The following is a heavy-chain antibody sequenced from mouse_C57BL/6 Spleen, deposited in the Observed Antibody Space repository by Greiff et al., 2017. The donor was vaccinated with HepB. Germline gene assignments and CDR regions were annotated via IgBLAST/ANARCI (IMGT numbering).Heavy chain of an antibody. V-gene: IGHV5-9-1*02. J-gene: IGHJ1*03. CDR2: ISSGGDYI. CDR3: TRDDGYYGYFDV. D-gene: IGHD2-3*01. Sequence: EVKLVESGEGLVKPGGSLKLSCAASGFTFSSYAMSWVRQTPEKRLEWVAYISSGGDYIYYADTVKGRFTISRDNARNTLYLQMSSLKSEDTAMYYGTRDDGYYGYFDVWGTGTTVTVSS. CDR1: GFTFSSYA.